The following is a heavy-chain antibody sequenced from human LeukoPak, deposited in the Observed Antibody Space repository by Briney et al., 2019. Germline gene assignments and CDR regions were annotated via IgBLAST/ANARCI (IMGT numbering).Heavy chain of an antibody. V-gene: IGHV1-18*04. CDR1: GYTFTSYG. J-gene: IGHJ6*04. CDR3: ARVNSALTYYYGMDV. Sequence: GASVKVSCKASGYTFTSYGISWVRQAPGQGLEWMGWISAYNGNTNYAQKLQGRVTMTTDTSTSTAYMELRSLRSDDTAVHYCARVNSALTYYYGMDVWGKGTTVTVSS. CDR2: ISAYNGNT. D-gene: IGHD3-9*01.